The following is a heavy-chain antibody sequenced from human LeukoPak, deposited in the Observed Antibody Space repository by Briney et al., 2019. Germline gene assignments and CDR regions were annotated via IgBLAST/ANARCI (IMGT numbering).Heavy chain of an antibody. D-gene: IGHD3-22*01. CDR3: AKNWDDYDSSGPIDH. V-gene: IGHV3-23*01. CDR2: IGASGLNT. J-gene: IGHJ4*02. CDR1: GFSFSAYA. Sequence: GGSLRLSCAASGFSFSAYAMSWVRQAPGKGLEWVSGIGASGLNTYYADTVKGRLTISRDNSNYAVYLQQYSLRVDDTAVYYCAKNWDDYDSSGPIDHWGQGALVTVSS.